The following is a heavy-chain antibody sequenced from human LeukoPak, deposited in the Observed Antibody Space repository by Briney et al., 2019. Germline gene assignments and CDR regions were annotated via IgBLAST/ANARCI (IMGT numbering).Heavy chain of an antibody. CDR3: ARDASYYYGSGSPRHFDY. CDR2: IYTSGST. V-gene: IGHV4-4*07. D-gene: IGHD3-10*01. J-gene: IGHJ4*02. Sequence: PSETLSLTCTVSGGSISSYYWSWIRQPAGKGLEWIGRIYTSGSTNYNPSLKSRVTMSVDTSKNQFSLKLSSVTAADTAVYYCARDASYYYGSGSPRHFDYWDQGTLVTVSS. CDR1: GGSISSYY.